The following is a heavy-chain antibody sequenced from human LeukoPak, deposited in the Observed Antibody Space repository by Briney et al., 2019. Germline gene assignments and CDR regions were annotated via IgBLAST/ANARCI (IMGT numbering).Heavy chain of an antibody. CDR3: ARQAIRGIYGSGSHLDY. CDR1: GGSISSYY. CDR2: IYYSGST. V-gene: IGHV4-59*08. J-gene: IGHJ4*02. Sequence: PSETLFLTCTVSGGSISSYYWSWIRQPPGKGLEWIGYIYYSGSTNYNPSLKSRVTISVDTSKNQFSLKLSSVTAADTAVYYCARQAIRGIYGSGSHLDYWGQGTLVTVSS. D-gene: IGHD3-10*01.